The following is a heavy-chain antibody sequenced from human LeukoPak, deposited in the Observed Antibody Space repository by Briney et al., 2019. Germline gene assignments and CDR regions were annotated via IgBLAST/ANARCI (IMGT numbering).Heavy chain of an antibody. CDR2: IYYSGST. CDR1: GGSISSGGYY. D-gene: IGHD2-21*01. J-gene: IGHJ4*02. V-gene: IGHV4-31*03. Sequence: PSETLPLTCTVSGGSISSGGYYWSWIRQHPGKGLEWIGYIYYSGSTYYNPSLKSRVTISVDTSKNQFSLKLSSVTAADTAVYYCARDSQIAGNGIDYWGQGTLVTVSS. CDR3: ARDSQIAGNGIDY.